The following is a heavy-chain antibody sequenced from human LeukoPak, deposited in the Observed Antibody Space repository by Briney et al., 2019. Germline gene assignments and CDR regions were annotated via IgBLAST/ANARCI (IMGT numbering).Heavy chain of an antibody. V-gene: IGHV3-23*01. CDR2: ISGSGGST. J-gene: IGHJ4*02. CDR3: AKPASKNSYGYPKPFDY. CDR1: GFTFSSYA. D-gene: IGHD5-18*01. Sequence: GGSLRLSCAASGFTFSSYAMSWVRQAPGKGLEWVSAISGSGGSTYYADSVKGRFTISRDNSKNTLYLQMNSLRAEDTAVYYCAKPASKNSYGYPKPFDYWGQGTLVTVSS.